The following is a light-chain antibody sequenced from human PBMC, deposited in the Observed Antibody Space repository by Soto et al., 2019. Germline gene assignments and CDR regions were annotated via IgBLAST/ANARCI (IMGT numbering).Light chain of an antibody. CDR1: SSDVGGFNY. Sequence: QSALIQPASVSGTPGQSITISCTRTSSDVGGFNYVSWYQQHPGKPPKLMIYEVNKRPSGVSSRFSGSKSGNTASLTISGLQAEDEADYYCCSYAGDGSYVIFGGGTKLTVL. V-gene: IGLV2-23*02. CDR2: EVN. CDR3: CSYAGDGSYVI. J-gene: IGLJ2*01.